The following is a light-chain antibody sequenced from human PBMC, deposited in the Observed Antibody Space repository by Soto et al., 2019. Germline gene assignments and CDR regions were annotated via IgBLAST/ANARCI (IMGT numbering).Light chain of an antibody. J-gene: IGLJ1*01. CDR2: EVT. CDR1: SSDVGIYNY. V-gene: IGLV2-14*01. CDR3: SSYTTSSTRV. Sequence: QSALTQPASVSGSPGQSIAISCTGSSSDVGIYNYVSWYQLHPGTVPKLIIYEVTNRPSGVSKRFSGSKSGNTASLTISWLQADDEADYCCSSYTTSSTRVFGTGTKLTVL.